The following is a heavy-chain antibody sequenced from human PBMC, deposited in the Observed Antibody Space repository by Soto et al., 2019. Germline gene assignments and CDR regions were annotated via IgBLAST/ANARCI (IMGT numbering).Heavy chain of an antibody. V-gene: IGHV3-74*01. CDR2: INTDGSST. Sequence: GGSLRLSCAASGFTFSSYWMHWVRQVPGKGLVWVSRINTDGSSTNYAASVKGRFTISRDNAENTLYLQISGLTAEDTAVYYFSRWVVSIPARLLAYWGQGTLVTVSA. D-gene: IGHD6-6*01. CDR3: SRWVVSIPARLLAY. CDR1: GFTFSSYW. J-gene: IGHJ4*02.